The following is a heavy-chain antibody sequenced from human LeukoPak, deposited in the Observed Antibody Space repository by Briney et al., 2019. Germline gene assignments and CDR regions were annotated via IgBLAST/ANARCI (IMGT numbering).Heavy chain of an antibody. CDR1: GFTFSSYV. J-gene: IGHJ4*02. CDR2: ISYDGSNE. V-gene: IGHV3-30*04. CDR3: AKAEGDY. Sequence: QPGGSLRLSCAASGFTFSSYVMHWVRQAPGKGLEWVAIISYDGSNEYYADSVKGRFTISRDNSKNTLYLQMNSLRLEDTAIYYCAKAEGDYWGQGTLVTVSS.